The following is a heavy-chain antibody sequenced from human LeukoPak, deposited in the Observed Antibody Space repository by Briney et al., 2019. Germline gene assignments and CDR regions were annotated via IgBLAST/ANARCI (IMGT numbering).Heavy chain of an antibody. D-gene: IGHD3-3*01. J-gene: IGHJ4*02. CDR2: INWNGGST. V-gene: IGHV3-20*04. Sequence: GGSLRLSCAASGFTFDDYGMSWVRQAPGKGLEWVSGINWNGGSTGYADSVKGRFTISRDNAKNSLYLQMNSLRAEDTAVYYCARDPFDYDFWSGSNPFDYWGQGTLVTVSS. CDR3: ARDPFDYDFWSGSNPFDY. CDR1: GFTFDDYG.